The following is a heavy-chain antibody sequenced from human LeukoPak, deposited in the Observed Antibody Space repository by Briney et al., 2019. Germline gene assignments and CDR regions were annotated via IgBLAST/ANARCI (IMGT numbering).Heavy chain of an antibody. CDR1: GFSFSSSG. CDR2: IDTSSTTK. D-gene: IGHD3-10*01. V-gene: IGHV3-48*01. CDR3: AGPLGSPYFHL. J-gene: IGHJ1*01. Sequence: GGSLRLSCAASGFSFSSSGMNWVRQAPGKGLEWVSYIDTSSTTKNYADSVKGRLTISRDNAKNSLYLQMYSLRVEDTAVYYCAGPLGSPYFHLWGQGTLVTVSS.